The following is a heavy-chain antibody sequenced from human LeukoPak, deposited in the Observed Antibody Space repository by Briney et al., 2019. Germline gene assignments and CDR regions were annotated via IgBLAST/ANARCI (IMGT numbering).Heavy chain of an antibody. D-gene: IGHD7-27*01. CDR1: GGTFSSYA. J-gene: IGHJ5*02. CDR3: ASHPTNWGSGA. V-gene: IGHV1-69*04. Sequence: EASVKVSCKASGGTFSSYAISWVRQAPGQGLGWMGRFIPILGIANYAQKFQGRVTITADKSTSTAYMELSSLRSEDTAVYYCASHPTNWGSGAWGQGTLVTVSS. CDR2: FIPILGIA.